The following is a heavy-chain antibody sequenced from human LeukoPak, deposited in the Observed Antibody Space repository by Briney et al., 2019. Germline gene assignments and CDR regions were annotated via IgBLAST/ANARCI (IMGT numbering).Heavy chain of an antibody. CDR3: ARYYYSSSWYFDY. V-gene: IGHV3-74*01. CDR2: INSDGSTT. CDR1: GFTFSSYW. J-gene: IGHJ4*02. Sequence: PGGSLRLSCAASGFTFSSYWMHWVRQAPGKGLVWVSRINSDGSTTNYADSVKGRFTISRDNAKNTLYLQMNSLRAEDTAVYYCARYYYSSSWYFDYWGQGALVTVSS. D-gene: IGHD6-13*01.